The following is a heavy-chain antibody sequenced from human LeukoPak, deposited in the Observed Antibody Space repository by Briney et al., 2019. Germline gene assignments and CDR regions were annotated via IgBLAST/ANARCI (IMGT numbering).Heavy chain of an antibody. Sequence: PGGSLRLSCAASGFTFSSYSMNWVRQAPGKGLEWVSAISGSGGNTYYTDSVKGRFTISRDNSKNTLYLQMDTLGAEDTAVYYCAKAKGHYYDSSGYRHFDCWGQGTLVTVSS. CDR3: AKAKGHYYDSSGYRHFDC. J-gene: IGHJ4*02. CDR2: ISGSGGNT. CDR1: GFTFSSYS. D-gene: IGHD3-22*01. V-gene: IGHV3-23*01.